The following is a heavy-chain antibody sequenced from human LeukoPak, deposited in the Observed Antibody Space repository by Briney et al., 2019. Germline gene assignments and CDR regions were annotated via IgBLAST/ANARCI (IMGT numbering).Heavy chain of an antibody. CDR2: INPNSGGT. J-gene: IGHJ4*02. Sequence: ASVKVSCKASGNTFTGYDMHWVRQAPGQGLEWMGWINPNSGGTSYAQRFQGRVTMTRDTSSSTAYMEVNSLRSDDTAVYYCVVAGTTFHYLDYWGQGSLVTVSS. V-gene: IGHV1-2*02. CDR1: GNTFTGYD. D-gene: IGHD6-19*01. CDR3: VVAGTTFHYLDY.